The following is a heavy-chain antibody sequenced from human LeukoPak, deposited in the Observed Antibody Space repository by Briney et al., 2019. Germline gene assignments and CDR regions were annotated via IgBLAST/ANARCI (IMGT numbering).Heavy chain of an antibody. D-gene: IGHD3-22*01. CDR2: INHSGST. CDR3: ARSRSMIVSFDY. J-gene: IGHJ4*02. CDR1: GDSFSYFY. Sequence: PSETLSLTCTVSGDSFSYFYWSWIRQPPGKGLEWIGEINHSGSTNYNPSLKSRVTISVDTSKNQFSLKLSSVTAADTAVYYCARSRSMIVSFDYWGQGTLVTVSS. V-gene: IGHV4-34*01.